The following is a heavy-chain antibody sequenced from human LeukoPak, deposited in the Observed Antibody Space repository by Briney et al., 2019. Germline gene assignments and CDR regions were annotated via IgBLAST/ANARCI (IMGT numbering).Heavy chain of an antibody. V-gene: IGHV3-23*01. J-gene: IGHJ4*02. CDR2: ISGSAYST. Sequence: GGSLRLSYAASGFTFNSYAMSWVRQAPGKGLEWVSAISGSAYSTYYADSVKGRFTISRDNSKNTLYLQMNSLRAEDTAVYYCAKEAVAAPPIDYWGQGTLVTVSS. CDR1: GFTFNSYA. CDR3: AKEAVAAPPIDY. D-gene: IGHD6-19*01.